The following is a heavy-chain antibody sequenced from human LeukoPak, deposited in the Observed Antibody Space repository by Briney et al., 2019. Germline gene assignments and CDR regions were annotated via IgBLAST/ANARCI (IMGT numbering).Heavy chain of an antibody. D-gene: IGHD3-22*01. CDR2: IYYSGST. CDR3: ARAYYYDSSGPDY. Sequence: SATLSLPCTVSGGSITGYYWSWIRQPPGKGLEWIGYIYYSGSTYYNPSLKSRVTISVDTSKNQFSLKLSSVTAADTAVYYCARAYYYDSSGPDYWGQGTLVTVSS. V-gene: IGHV4-30-4*01. J-gene: IGHJ4*02. CDR1: GGSITGYY.